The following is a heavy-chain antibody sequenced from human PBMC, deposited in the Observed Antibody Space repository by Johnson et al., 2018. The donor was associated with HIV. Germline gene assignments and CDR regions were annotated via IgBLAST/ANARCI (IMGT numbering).Heavy chain of an antibody. Sequence: VQLVESGGGLVQPGRSLRLSCAASGFTFDDFAMHWVRQAPGKGLEWVSGNSWNSGSRLCTGYVDSVKGRFTISRDNAKNSLYLQMNSLRAEDTAVYYCAGDEGEWGLLSGLGDERMYAFDIWGQGTMVTVSS. CDR3: AGDEGEWGLLSGLGDERMYAFDI. CDR2: NSWNSGSRLCT. D-gene: IGHD1-26*01. J-gene: IGHJ3*02. CDR1: GFTFDDFA. V-gene: IGHV3-9*01.